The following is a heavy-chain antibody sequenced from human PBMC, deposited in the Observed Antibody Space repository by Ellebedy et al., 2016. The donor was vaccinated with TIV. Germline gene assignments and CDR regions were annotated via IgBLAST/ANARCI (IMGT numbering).Heavy chain of an antibody. V-gene: IGHV4-39*01. J-gene: IGHJ6*02. CDR1: DGSISSSSYY. CDR2: IYYSGST. Sequence: MPGGSLRLSCTASDGSISSSSYYWGWIRQPPGKGLEWIGSIYYSGSTYYNPSLKSRVTISVDTSKNQFPLKLSSVTAADTAVYYCARIQPLYQLPVVYYYYGMDVWGQGTTVTVSS. D-gene: IGHD2-2*01. CDR3: ARIQPLYQLPVVYYYYGMDV.